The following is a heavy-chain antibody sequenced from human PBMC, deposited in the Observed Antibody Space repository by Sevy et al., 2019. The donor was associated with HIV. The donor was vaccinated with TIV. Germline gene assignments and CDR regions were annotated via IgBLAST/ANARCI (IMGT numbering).Heavy chain of an antibody. CDR1: GFSFNSHS. V-gene: IGHV3-21*01. J-gene: IGHJ4*02. D-gene: IGHD3-22*01. CDR3: ARDIESAGYDSSGNFDY. Sequence: GGSLRLSCAGSGFSFNSHSMNWVRQPPGKGLEWVSSINSRSSYIYYRDSVKGRFTISRDNAKNSLYLQMNSLRADDTAVYFCARDIESAGYDSSGNFDYWGLGTLVTVSS. CDR2: INSRSSYI.